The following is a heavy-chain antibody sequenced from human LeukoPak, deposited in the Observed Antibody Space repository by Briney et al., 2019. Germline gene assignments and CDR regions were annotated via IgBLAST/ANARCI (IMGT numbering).Heavy chain of an antibody. CDR1: EFTFSSYA. J-gene: IGHJ6*02. CDR3: AKYVSARGPPYALAV. V-gene: IGHV3-23*01. Sequence: GGSLRLSCAASEFTFSSYAMQWVRQAPGKGLEWVSGISASGGNTWYADSVKGRFTISKDNSKNTLYLQMNSLRAEDTAVYYCAKYVSARGPPYALAVWGQGTTVTVSS. D-gene: IGHD2/OR15-2a*01. CDR2: ISASGGNT.